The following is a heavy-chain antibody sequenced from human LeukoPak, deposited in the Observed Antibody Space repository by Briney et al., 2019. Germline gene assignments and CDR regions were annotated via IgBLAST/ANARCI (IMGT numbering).Heavy chain of an antibody. CDR2: ISSSSSYI. Sequence: GSLRLSCAASGFTFSSYRMNWVRQAPGKGLEWVSSISSSSSYIYYADSVKGRFTISRDNAKNSLYLQMNSLRAEDTAVYYCARDGAYSGSYSALDYWGQGTLVTVSS. CDR3: ARDGAYSGSYSALDY. CDR1: GFTFSSYR. V-gene: IGHV3-21*01. J-gene: IGHJ4*02. D-gene: IGHD1-26*01.